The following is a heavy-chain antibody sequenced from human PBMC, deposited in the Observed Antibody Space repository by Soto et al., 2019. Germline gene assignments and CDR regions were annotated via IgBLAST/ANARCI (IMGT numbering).Heavy chain of an antibody. CDR2: INWNGGST. V-gene: IGHV3-20*01. CDR1: GFTFDDYG. J-gene: IGHJ6*02. Sequence: GGSLRLSCAASGFTFDDYGMSWVRQAPGKGLEWVSGINWNGGSTGYADSVKGRFTISRDNANNSLYLQMNSLRAEDTALYHCARGTGYYYYGMDVWGQGTTVTVSS. D-gene: IGHD1-1*01. CDR3: ARGTGYYYYGMDV.